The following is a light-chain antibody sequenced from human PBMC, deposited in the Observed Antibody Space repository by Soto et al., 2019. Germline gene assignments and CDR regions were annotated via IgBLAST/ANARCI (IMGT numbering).Light chain of an antibody. V-gene: IGKV3-11*01. CDR2: DAS. CDR1: QSFSGY. CDR3: QQRSNLSPVMT. Sequence: DILLTQSPATLSLSPGERATLSCRASQSFSGYLAWYQQKPGQAPRLLIYDASKRATGIPARFSGRGSGTDFPLTISSLEPEDFAVYYCQQRSNLSPVMTFGQGTRLE. J-gene: IGKJ5*01.